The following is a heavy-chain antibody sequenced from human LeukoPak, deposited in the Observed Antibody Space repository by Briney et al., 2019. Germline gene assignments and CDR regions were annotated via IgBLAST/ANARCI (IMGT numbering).Heavy chain of an antibody. D-gene: IGHD3-10*01. CDR3: ARYGRYYGSGKTPRLDYYYYMDV. J-gene: IGHJ6*03. CDR1: GFTFDDYG. Sequence: GGSLRLSCAASGFTFDDYGMSWVRQAPGKGLEWVSGINWNGGSTGYADSVKGRFTISRDNAKNSLYLQMNSLRAEDTALYYCARYGRYYGSGKTPRLDYYYYMDVWGKGTTVTVSS. CDR2: INWNGGST. V-gene: IGHV3-20*04.